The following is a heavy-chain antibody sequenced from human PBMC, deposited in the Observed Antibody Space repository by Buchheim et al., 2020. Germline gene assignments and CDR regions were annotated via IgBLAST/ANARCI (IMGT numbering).Heavy chain of an antibody. V-gene: IGHV1-2*02. D-gene: IGHD3-22*01. CDR1: GYTFTGYY. CDR2: INPNSGGT. J-gene: IGHJ6*02. Sequence: QVQLVQSGAEVKKPGASVKVSCKASGYTFTGYYMHWVRQAPGQGLEWMGWINPNSGGTNYAQKFQGRVTMTRDTSISSAYMELSRLRSDDTAVYYCARVVRGYYDSSGYPPGYYYGMDVWGQGTT. CDR3: ARVVRGYYDSSGYPPGYYYGMDV.